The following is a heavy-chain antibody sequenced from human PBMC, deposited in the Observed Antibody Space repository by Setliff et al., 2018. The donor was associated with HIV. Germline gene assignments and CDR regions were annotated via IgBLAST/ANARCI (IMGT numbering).Heavy chain of an antibody. J-gene: IGHJ1*01. Sequence: NPGGSLRLSCAASGFTFSDYSITWIRQAPGKGLEWVSYISSSGSTIYYADSVKGRFTISRDDAKTSLYLQMNSLRAEDTAVYYCVRDLVYYYDNSGSFYVAEYFQHWGQGTLVTVSS. V-gene: IGHV3-11*04. D-gene: IGHD3-22*01. CDR3: VRDLVYYYDNSGSFYVAEYFQH. CDR2: ISSSGSTI. CDR1: GFTFSDYS.